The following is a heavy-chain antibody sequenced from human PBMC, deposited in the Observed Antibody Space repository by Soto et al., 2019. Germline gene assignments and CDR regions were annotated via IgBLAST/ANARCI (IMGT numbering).Heavy chain of an antibody. Sequence: QVQLVQSGAEVKKPGSSVKVSCKASGGTFSSYAISWVRQAPGQGLEWMGGIIPIFGTANYVQKFQGRVTXTTDQSXXTAYMELSSLRSEDTAVYYCARDDVDTAMPYGMDVWGQGTTVTVSS. J-gene: IGHJ6*02. CDR1: GGTFSSYA. D-gene: IGHD5-18*01. V-gene: IGHV1-69*05. CDR2: IIPIFGTA. CDR3: ARDDVDTAMPYGMDV.